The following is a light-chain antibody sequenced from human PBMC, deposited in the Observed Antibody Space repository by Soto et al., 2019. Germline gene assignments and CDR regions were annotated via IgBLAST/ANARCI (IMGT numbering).Light chain of an antibody. J-gene: IGLJ2*01. CDR1: SGHSSYV. CDR3: QTWGTGTHVE. V-gene: IGLV4-69*01. Sequence: QTVVTQSPSASASLGASVKITCTLSSGHSSYVIAWHQLQPGKGPRYLMKVNTDGSHDKGDGIPDRFSGSSFGAERYLTISSLQSEDEAEYYCQTWGTGTHVEFGGGTKVTVL. CDR2: VNTDGSH.